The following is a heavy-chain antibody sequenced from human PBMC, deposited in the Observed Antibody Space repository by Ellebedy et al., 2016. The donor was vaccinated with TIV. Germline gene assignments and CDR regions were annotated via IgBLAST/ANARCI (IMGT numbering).Heavy chain of an antibody. CDR3: ARDPYSVSCFDP. CDR2: INPNSGDT. Sequence: AASVKVSCKTSGYSFTDYHIHWMRQAPGRGLEWMGWINPNSGDTDYAQNLKGRVTMTRDTSISTAYMELSRLRSDDTAVYYCARDPYSVSCFDPWGQGTLVTVSS. D-gene: IGHD1-26*01. J-gene: IGHJ5*02. CDR1: GYSFTDYH. V-gene: IGHV1-2*02.